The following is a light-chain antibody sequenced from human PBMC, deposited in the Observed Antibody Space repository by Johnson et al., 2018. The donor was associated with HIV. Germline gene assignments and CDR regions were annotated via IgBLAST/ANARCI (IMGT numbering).Light chain of an antibody. J-gene: IGLJ1*01. CDR1: SSNIGNNY. Sequence: QSVLTQPPSVSAAPGQKVTISCSGSSSNIGNNYVSWYQQLPGTAPKLLIYENNKRPSGIPDRFSGSNSGTSATLGITGLQTGDEADYYCGTWDSILSTYYVVGTGTKVTVL. CDR2: ENN. CDR3: GTWDSILSTYYV. V-gene: IGLV1-51*02.